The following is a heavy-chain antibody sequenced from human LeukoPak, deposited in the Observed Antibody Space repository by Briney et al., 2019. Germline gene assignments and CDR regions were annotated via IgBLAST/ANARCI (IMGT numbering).Heavy chain of an antibody. V-gene: IGHV1-2*02. D-gene: IGHD3-10*01. Sequence: ASVKVSCKASGYTFTDYYMHWVRQAPGQGLEWMGWINPNSGGPNYAQKFQGRVTMTRDTSISTAYMELSSLRSDDTAVYYCARDRGGGSGTYYILYWGQGSLVTVSS. CDR2: INPNSGGP. J-gene: IGHJ4*02. CDR1: GYTFTDYY. CDR3: ARDRGGGSGTYYILY.